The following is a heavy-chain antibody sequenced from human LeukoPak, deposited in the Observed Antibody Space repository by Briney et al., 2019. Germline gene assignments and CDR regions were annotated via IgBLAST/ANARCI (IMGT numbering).Heavy chain of an antibody. CDR3: AKGFASGWEPFDY. CDR1: GFTFDDYA. D-gene: IGHD1-26*01. V-gene: IGHV3-9*01. CDR2: ISWNSGSI. J-gene: IGHJ4*02. Sequence: GGSLRLSCAASGFTFDDYAMHWVRQAPGKGLEWVSGISWNSGSIGYADSVKGRFTISRDNRKNSLYLQMNSLRAEDTAVYYCAKGFASGWEPFDYWGQGTLVTVSS.